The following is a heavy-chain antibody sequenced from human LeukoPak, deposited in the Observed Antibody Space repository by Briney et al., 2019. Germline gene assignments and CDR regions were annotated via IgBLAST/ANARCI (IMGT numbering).Heavy chain of an antibody. CDR2: INHSGST. D-gene: IGHD2-2*01. CDR3: AGGFGASHI. Sequence: PSETLSLTCAVYGGSFSGYYWSWIRQPPGKGLEWIGEINHSGSTNYNPSLKSRVTISVDTSKNQFSLKLSSVTAADTAVYYCAGGFGASHIWGQGTVVTVSS. J-gene: IGHJ3*02. CDR1: GGSFSGYY. V-gene: IGHV4-34*01.